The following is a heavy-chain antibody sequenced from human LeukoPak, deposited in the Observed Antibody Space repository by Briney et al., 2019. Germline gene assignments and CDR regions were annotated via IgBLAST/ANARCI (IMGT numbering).Heavy chain of an antibody. V-gene: IGHV3-23*01. D-gene: IGHD1-26*01. CDR3: AKAFRIVGIGNPDDAFDV. J-gene: IGHJ3*01. CDR2: IAGTGGST. Sequence: GGSLRLSCAASGFTFNKYAMNWVRQPPGKGLEWVSSIAGTGGSTYYADSVKGRFTLSRDNSENTLYLQLNSLRAEDSGIYYCAKAFRIVGIGNPDDAFDVWGQGTVVSVS. CDR1: GFTFNKYA.